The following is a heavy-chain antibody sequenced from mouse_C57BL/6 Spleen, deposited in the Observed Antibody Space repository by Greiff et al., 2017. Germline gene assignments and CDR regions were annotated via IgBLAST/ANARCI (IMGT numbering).Heavy chain of an antibody. CDR3: ARGYYGSSYGYFDV. Sequence: ESGPGLVKPSQSLSLTCSVTGYSITSGYYWNWIRQFPGNKLEWMGYISYDGSNNYNPSLKNRISIPRDTSKNQFFLKLNSVTTEDTATYYCARGYYGSSYGYFDVWGTGTTVTVSS. CDR1: GYSITSGYY. V-gene: IGHV3-6*01. D-gene: IGHD1-1*01. J-gene: IGHJ1*03. CDR2: ISYDGSN.